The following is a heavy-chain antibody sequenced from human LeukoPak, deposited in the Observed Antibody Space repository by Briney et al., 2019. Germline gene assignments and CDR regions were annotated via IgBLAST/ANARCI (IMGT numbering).Heavy chain of an antibody. CDR1: GFNFNNHN. Sequence: GGSLRLSCAASGFNFNNHNMNWVRQAPGKGLQWVSYISGSGDAIFYAESVQGRFTISRDNAKNSVYLQMSSLTAEDTGLYYCARDATTAVGWVYMDVWGKGTTVTISS. J-gene: IGHJ6*03. CDR2: ISGSGDAI. D-gene: IGHD6-13*01. CDR3: ARDATTAVGWVYMDV. V-gene: IGHV3-48*01.